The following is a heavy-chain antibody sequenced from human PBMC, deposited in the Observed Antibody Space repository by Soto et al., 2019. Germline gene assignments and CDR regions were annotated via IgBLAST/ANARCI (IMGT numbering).Heavy chain of an antibody. Sequence: VPLVQSGAEVKKPGASVKVSCKASGYTFTSYGINWVRQAPGQGLEWMGWISAYNGNTNYEQKLQGRVTMTTDTSTSTAYRELRSLRSDDTAVYYCARDGGYCSSTSCYTGFYYNGMDVWGQGTTVTVSS. CDR3: ARDGGYCSSTSCYTGFYYNGMDV. CDR1: GYTFTSYG. CDR2: ISAYNGNT. V-gene: IGHV1-18*01. J-gene: IGHJ6*02. D-gene: IGHD2-2*02.